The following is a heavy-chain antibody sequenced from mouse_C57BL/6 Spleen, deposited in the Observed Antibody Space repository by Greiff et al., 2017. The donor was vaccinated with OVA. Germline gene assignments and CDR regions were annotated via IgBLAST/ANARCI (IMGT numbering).Heavy chain of an antibody. D-gene: IGHD1-1*01. CDR3: ARKGYYGSSSYWYFDV. CDR1: GFNIKDYY. J-gene: IGHJ1*03. V-gene: IGHV14-2*01. CDR2: IDPEDGES. Sequence: EVKLVESGAELVKPGASVKLSCTASGFNIKDYYMHWVKQRNEQGLEWIGRIDPEDGESKYAPKFQGKATITADTSSNTAYLQLSSLTSDDTAVYYCARKGYYGSSSYWYFDVWGTGTTVTVSS.